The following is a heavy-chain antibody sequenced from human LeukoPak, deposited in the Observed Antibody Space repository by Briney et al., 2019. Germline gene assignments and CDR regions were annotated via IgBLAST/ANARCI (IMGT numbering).Heavy chain of an antibody. J-gene: IGHJ4*02. CDR3: TTAPVGATKLDY. CDR2: IKSKTDGGTT. CDR1: GFTFSNAW. V-gene: IGHV3-15*01. Sequence: PGGSLRLSCAASGFTFSNAWMSWVRQAPGKGLEWVGRIKSKTDGGTTDYAAPVKGRFTISKDDSKNTLYLQMNSLKTEDTAVYYCTTAPVGATKLDYWGQGTLVTVSS. D-gene: IGHD1-26*01.